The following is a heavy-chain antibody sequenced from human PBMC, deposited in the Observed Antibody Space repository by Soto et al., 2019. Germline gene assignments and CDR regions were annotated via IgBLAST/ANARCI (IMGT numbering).Heavy chain of an antibody. CDR3: AKQSSGWYFDY. Sequence: PGGSLRLSCAASGFTFDDFAMHWVRQAPGKGLEWVSDISWNSGSIGYADSVKGRFTISRDNAKNSLYLQMNSLRVEDTALYYCAKQSSGWYFDYWGQGTPVTVS. J-gene: IGHJ4*02. CDR1: GFTFDDFA. D-gene: IGHD6-19*01. CDR2: ISWNSGSI. V-gene: IGHV3-9*01.